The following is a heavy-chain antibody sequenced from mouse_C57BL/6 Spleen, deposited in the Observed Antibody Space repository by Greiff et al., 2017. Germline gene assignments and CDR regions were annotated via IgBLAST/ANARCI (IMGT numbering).Heavy chain of an antibody. D-gene: IGHD1-1*01. V-gene: IGHV1-15*01. Sequence: QVQLQQSGAELVRPGASVTLSCKASGYTFTDYEMHWVKQTPVHGLEWIGAIDPETGGTAYNQKFKGKAILTADKSSSTAYMELRSLTSEDSAVYYCTRGNLDLFFAYWGQGTLVTVSA. CDR1: GYTFTDYE. CDR2: IDPETGGT. CDR3: TRGNLDLFFAY. J-gene: IGHJ3*01.